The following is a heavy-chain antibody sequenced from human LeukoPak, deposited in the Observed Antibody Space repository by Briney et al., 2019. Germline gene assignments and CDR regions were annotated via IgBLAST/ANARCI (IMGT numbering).Heavy chain of an antibody. J-gene: IGHJ6*03. Sequence: SETPSLTCAVYGGSFSGYYWSWIRQPPGKGLEWIGEINHSGSTNYNPSLKSRVTISVDTSKNQFSLKLSSMTAADTAVYYCARERKTYYYGSGTVYYYYMDVWGKGTTVTVSS. CDR3: ARERKTYYYGSGTVYYYYMDV. D-gene: IGHD3-10*01. V-gene: IGHV4-34*01. CDR1: GGSFSGYY. CDR2: INHSGST.